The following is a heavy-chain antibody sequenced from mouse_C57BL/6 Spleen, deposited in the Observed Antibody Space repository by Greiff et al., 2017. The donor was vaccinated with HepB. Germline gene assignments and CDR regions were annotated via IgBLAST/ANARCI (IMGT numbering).Heavy chain of an antibody. CDR2: ISSGSSTI. CDR1: GFTFSDYG. D-gene: IGHD4-1*01. V-gene: IGHV5-17*01. CDR3: AREGLTGLYAMDY. Sequence: EVKLVESGGGLVKPGGSLKLSCAASGFTFSDYGMHWVRQAPEKGLEWVAYISSGSSTIYYADTVKGRFTISRDNAKNTLFLQMTSLRSEDTAMYYCAREGLTGLYAMDYWGQGTSVTVSS. J-gene: IGHJ4*01.